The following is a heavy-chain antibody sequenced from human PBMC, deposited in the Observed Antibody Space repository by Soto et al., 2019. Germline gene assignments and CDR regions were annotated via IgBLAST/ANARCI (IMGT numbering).Heavy chain of an antibody. CDR1: GVSISSYY. J-gene: IGHJ6*02. Sequence: SETLSLTCTASGVSISSYYLSWIRQPPGKGLEWIGYIYYSRSTNYNPSLKSRVTISVDTSKNHFSLNLSSVAAADTAVYYCARFPWVWGQGTTVTVSS. CDR3: ARFPWV. CDR2: IYYSRST. V-gene: IGHV4-59*01.